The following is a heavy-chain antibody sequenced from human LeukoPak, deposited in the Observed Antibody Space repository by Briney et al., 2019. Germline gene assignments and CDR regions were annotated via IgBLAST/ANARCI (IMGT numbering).Heavy chain of an antibody. D-gene: IGHD1-26*01. CDR1: GGSFSGYY. Sequence: SETLSLTCAVYGGSFSGYYWSWIRQPPGKGLEWIGEITHSGSTNYNPSHRSRVTISADTSKNQFSLKLSSVTAADTAVYYCARGPPSGSYYYWGQGTLVTVSS. CDR2: ITHSGST. CDR3: ARGPPSGSYYY. J-gene: IGHJ4*02. V-gene: IGHV4-34*01.